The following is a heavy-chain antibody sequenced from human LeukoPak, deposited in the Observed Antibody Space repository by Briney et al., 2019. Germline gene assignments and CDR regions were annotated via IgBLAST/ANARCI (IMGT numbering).Heavy chain of an antibody. Sequence: PGGSLRLSCAASGFTFSSYAMSWVRQAPGKGLEWVANIKQDGSEKFYVDSVKGRFTLSRDNAKNSLFLQMNSLRAEDTAVYYCARDYYGSGWYGDYWGQGTLVTVSS. CDR1: GFTFSSYA. D-gene: IGHD6-19*01. V-gene: IGHV3-7*04. CDR3: ARDYYGSGWYGDY. J-gene: IGHJ4*02. CDR2: IKQDGSEK.